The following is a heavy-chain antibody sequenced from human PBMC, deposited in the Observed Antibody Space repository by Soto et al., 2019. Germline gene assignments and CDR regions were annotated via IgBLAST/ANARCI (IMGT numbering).Heavy chain of an antibody. CDR2: ISSSSSYT. V-gene: IGHV3-11*06. J-gene: IGHJ4*02. Sequence: XGSLRLSCAASGFTFSDYYMSWIRQAPGKGLEWVSYISSSSSYTNYADSVKGRFTISRDNAKNSLYLQMNSLRVEDTALYYCTREAPRIGMDYWGQGPLVTVSS. CDR3: TREAPRIGMDY. CDR1: GFTFSDYY. D-gene: IGHD1-1*01.